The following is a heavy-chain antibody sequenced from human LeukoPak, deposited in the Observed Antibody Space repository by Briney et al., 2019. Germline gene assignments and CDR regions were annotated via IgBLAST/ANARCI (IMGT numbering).Heavy chain of an antibody. J-gene: IGHJ6*04. V-gene: IGHV4-4*07. D-gene: IGHD3-10*01. Sequence: SETLSLTCTVSGGSISSYYWSWIRQPAGKGLEWIGRIYTSGSTNYNPSLKSRVTMSVDTSKNQFSLKLSSVTAADTAVYYCAGTGPPGGGYYPNYYYVMDVGAKGPTATAS. CDR3: AGTGPPGGGYYPNYYYVMDV. CDR2: IYTSGST. CDR1: GGSISSYY.